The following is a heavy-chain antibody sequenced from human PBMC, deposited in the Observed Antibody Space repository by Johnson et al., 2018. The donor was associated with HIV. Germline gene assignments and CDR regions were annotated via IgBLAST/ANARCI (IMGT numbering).Heavy chain of an antibody. CDR3: ARDRRNRQWQRLDAFDI. V-gene: IGHV3-20*04. CDR1: GFTFINAW. J-gene: IGHJ3*02. Sequence: VQLVESGGGLVKPGGSLRLSCAASGFTFINAWMSWVRQAPGKGLEWVSGITWNSGSIGYADSVKGRFTISRDNAKNSLYLQMNSLRAEDTAVYYCARDRRNRQWQRLDAFDIWGQGTMVIVSS. D-gene: IGHD6-19*01. CDR2: ITWNSGSI.